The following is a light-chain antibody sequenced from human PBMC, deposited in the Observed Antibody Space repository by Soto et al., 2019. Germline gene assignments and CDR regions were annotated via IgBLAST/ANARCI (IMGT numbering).Light chain of an antibody. V-gene: IGLV1-40*01. Sequence: QSVLTQRPSVSGAPGQRVTISCTGSSSNIGAGYDVHWYQQLPGTAPKLLIYGNSNRPSGVPDRFSGSKSGTSASLAITGLQAEDDADYYCQSYDSSLSALFGGGTKLTVL. CDR3: QSYDSSLSAL. CDR2: GNS. CDR1: SSNIGAGYD. J-gene: IGLJ3*02.